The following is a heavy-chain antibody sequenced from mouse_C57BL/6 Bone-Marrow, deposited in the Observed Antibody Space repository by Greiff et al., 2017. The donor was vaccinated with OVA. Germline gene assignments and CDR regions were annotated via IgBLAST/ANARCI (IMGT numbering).Heavy chain of an antibody. J-gene: IGHJ4*01. CDR2: ISNGGGST. CDR3: ARPYYYGSSYYAMDY. Sequence: EVKLVESGGGLVQPGGSLKLSCAASGFTFSDYYMYWVRQTPEKRLEWVAYISNGGGSTYYPDTVKGRFTISRDNAKNTLYLQMSRLKSEDTAMYYCARPYYYGSSYYAMDYWDQGTSVTVSS. CDR1: GFTFSDYY. V-gene: IGHV5-12*01. D-gene: IGHD1-1*01.